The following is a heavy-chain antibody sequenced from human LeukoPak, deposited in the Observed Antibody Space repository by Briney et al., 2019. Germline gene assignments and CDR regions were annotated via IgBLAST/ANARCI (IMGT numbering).Heavy chain of an antibody. CDR1: GYTFSGYA. D-gene: IGHD3-10*01. V-gene: IGHV3-23*01. CDR2: ISGSTGTI. CDR3: ARIKGYFDSGNYYGFFDY. Sequence: GGSLRLSCAASGYTFSGYAMSWVRQAPGKGLEWVSAISGSTGTIYYADSVKGRFTISRDNSKNTLYLQMKSLRAEGTAVYHCARIKGYFDSGNYYGFFDYWGQGTLVTVSS. J-gene: IGHJ4*02.